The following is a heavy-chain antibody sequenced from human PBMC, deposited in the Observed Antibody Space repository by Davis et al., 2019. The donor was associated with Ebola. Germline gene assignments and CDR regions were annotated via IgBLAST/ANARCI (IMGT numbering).Heavy chain of an antibody. D-gene: IGHD7-27*01. J-gene: IGHJ6*02. CDR1: AGTFSKYA. Sequence: SVKVSCKASAGTFSKYAISWVRQAPGQGLEWMGGIIPISRTSNYAQKFQGRVTITADESTNTAYMELSSLRSEDTAVYYCAWGSSSYYYYGMDVWGQGTTVTVSS. CDR2: IIPISRTS. V-gene: IGHV1-69*13. CDR3: AWGSSSYYYYGMDV.